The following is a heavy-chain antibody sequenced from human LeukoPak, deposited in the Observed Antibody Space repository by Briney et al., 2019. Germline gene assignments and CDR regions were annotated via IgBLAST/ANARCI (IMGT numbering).Heavy chain of an antibody. CDR3: ARTYSSGSANCYYSYGMDV. J-gene: IGHJ6*02. V-gene: IGHV1-69*02. CDR1: GGTFSSYT. CDR2: IIPILGIA. Sequence: SVKVSCKASGGTFSSYTISWVRQAPGQGLEWMGRIIPILGIANYAQKFQGRVTITADKSTSTAYMELSSLRSEDTAVYYCARTYSSGSANCYYSYGMDVWGQGTTVTVSS. D-gene: IGHD6-19*01.